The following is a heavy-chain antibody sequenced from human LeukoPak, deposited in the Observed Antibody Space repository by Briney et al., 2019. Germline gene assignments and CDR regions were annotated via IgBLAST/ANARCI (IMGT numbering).Heavy chain of an antibody. CDR3: ARKIWHYYYYMDV. CDR2: ISSSSSTI. CDR1: GFTFSSYS. Sequence: GGSLRLSCAASGFTFSSYSMNWVRQAQGKGLEWVSYISSSSSTIYYADSVKGRFTISRDNAKNSLYLQMNSLRAEDTAVYYCARKIWHYYYYMDVWGKGTTVTVSS. J-gene: IGHJ6*03. V-gene: IGHV3-48*04.